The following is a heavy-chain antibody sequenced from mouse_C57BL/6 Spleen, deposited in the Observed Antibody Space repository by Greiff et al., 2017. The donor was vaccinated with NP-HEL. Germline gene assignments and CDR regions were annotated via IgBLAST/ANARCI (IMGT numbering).Heavy chain of an antibody. CDR3: ARPGSNYGFAY. J-gene: IGHJ3*01. CDR1: GYTFTSYW. CDR2: IHPNSGST. Sequence: QVQLKQPGAELVKPGASVKLSCKASGYTFTSYWMHWVKQRPGQGLEWIGMIHPNSGSTNYNEKFKSKATLTVDKSSSTAYMQLSSLTSEDSAVYYCARPGSNYGFAYWGQGTLVTVSA. V-gene: IGHV1-64*01. D-gene: IGHD2-5*01.